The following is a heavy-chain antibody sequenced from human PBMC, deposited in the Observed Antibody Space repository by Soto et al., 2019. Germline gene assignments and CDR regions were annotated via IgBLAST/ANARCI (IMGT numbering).Heavy chain of an antibody. CDR3: ARGGLYFGY. J-gene: IGHJ4*02. D-gene: IGHD3-22*01. V-gene: IGHV3-33*01. CDR2: IWYDGSNK. Sequence: PGESLKISCAASGFTFSSYGMHWVRQAPGKGLEWVAVIWYDGSNKYYADSVKGRFTISRDNSKNTLYLQMNSLRAEDTAVYYCARGGLYFGYWGQGTLGTVSS. CDR1: GFTFSSYG.